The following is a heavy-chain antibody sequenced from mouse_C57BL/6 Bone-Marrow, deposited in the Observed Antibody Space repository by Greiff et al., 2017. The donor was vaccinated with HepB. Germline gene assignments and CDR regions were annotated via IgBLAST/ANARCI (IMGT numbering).Heavy chain of an antibody. J-gene: IGHJ3*01. CDR2: ISNGGGST. D-gene: IGHD3-3*01. V-gene: IGHV5-12*01. CDR3: ARLGGRAWFAY. CDR1: GFTFSDYY. Sequence: EVKVEESGGGLVQPGGSLKLSCAASGFTFSDYYMYWVRQTPEKRLEWVAYISNGGGSTYYPDTVKGRFTISRDNAKNTLYLQMSRLKSEDTAMYYCARLGGRAWFAYWGQGTLVTVSA.